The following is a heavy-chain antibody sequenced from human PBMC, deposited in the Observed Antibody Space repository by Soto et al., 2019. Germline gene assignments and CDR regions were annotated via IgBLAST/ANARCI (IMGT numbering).Heavy chain of an antibody. J-gene: IGHJ5*02. CDR2: IYHSGST. V-gene: IGHV4-59*01. CDR3: ERDRMVRGEGFDT. Sequence: PSETLSLTCTVSGGSISSYYWSWIRQPPGKGLEWIGYIYHSGSTNYNPSLKSRVTISVDTSKNQFSLKLSSVTAADTAVYYCERDRMVRGEGFDTWGQGTLVTVSS. CDR1: GGSISSYY. D-gene: IGHD3-10*01.